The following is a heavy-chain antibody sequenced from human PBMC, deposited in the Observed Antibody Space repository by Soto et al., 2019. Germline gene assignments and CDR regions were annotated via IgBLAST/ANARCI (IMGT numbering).Heavy chain of an antibody. CDR1: GGTFSSYA. J-gene: IGHJ6*02. CDR2: IIPIFGTA. V-gene: IGHV1-69*12. Sequence: QVQLVQSGAEVKKPGSSVKVSCKASGGTFSSYAISWVRQAPGQGLEWMGGIIPIFGTANYAQMFQGRVTITADXXTXTDXMELRSLRDEDTAVYYCARDRESSDSPYYYYGMHVWGQGTTVTVSS. CDR3: ARDRESSDSPYYYYGMHV. D-gene: IGHD2-21*02.